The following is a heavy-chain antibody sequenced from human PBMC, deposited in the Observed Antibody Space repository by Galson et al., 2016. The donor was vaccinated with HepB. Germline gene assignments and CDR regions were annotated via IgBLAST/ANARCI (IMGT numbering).Heavy chain of an antibody. CDR3: AREAGSAATANPRFDS. CDR1: GVSFNDYA. D-gene: IGHD2-21*02. CDR2: ISGTGETR. J-gene: IGHJ4*02. V-gene: IGHV3-23*01. Sequence: SLRLSCAASGVSFNDYAVNWVRQGPRKGLEWVSTISGTGETRYYADSVRGRFTISRDNAENSLFLQMNSLRAEDTAVYYCAREAGSAATANPRFDSWGQGTLVTVSS.